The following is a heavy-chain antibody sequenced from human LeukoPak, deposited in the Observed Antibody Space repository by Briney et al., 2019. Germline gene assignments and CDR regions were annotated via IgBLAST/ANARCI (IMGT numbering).Heavy chain of an antibody. CDR2: IYYSGST. J-gene: IGHJ3*02. CDR1: GGSFSGYY. CDR3: ARAVGRTDAFDI. Sequence: SETLSLTCAVYGGSFSGYYWSWIRQPPGKGLEWIGYIYYSGSTNYNPSLKSRVTISVDTSKNQFSLKLSSVTAADTAVYYCARAVGRTDAFDIWGQGTMVTVSS. V-gene: IGHV4-59*01.